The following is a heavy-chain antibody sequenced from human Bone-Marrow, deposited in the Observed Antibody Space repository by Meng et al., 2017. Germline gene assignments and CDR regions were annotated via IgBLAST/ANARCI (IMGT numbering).Heavy chain of an antibody. CDR2: ISAYNGNT. CDR1: GYTFTSYG. V-gene: IGHV1-18*01. CDR3: ARTVRNSNFDY. Sequence: ASVKVSCKASGYTFTSYGISWVRQAPGQGLEWMGWISAYNGNTNYAQKFQGRVTMTRDTSISTAYMELSRLRSDDTAVYYCARTVRNSNFDYWGQGTLVTVSS. D-gene: IGHD2-21*01. J-gene: IGHJ4*02.